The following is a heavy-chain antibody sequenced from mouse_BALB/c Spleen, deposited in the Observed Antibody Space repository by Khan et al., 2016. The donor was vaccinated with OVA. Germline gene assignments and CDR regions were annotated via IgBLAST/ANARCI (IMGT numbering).Heavy chain of an antibody. CDR2: INTYTGEP. Sequence: QVQLQQSGPEVKKPGETVKISCKASGHTFTKFGMNWVKQAPGKGLKWMGWINTYTGEPTYADDFNGRFAFSLETSASTAYLQINNLKNEDTATYFCARPPYFSYVLDNWGQGTSVTDSS. V-gene: IGHV9-3-1*01. CDR1: GHTFTKFG. J-gene: IGHJ4*01. D-gene: IGHD2-10*01. CDR3: ARPPYFSYVLDN.